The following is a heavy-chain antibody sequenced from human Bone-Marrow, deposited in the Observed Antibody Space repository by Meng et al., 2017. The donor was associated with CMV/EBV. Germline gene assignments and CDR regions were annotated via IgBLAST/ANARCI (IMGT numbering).Heavy chain of an antibody. CDR2: IIPIFGTA. CDR3: ASPDTGTHPGYYYGMDV. Sequence: SVKVSCKASGGTFSNSAINWVRQAPGQGREWMGGIIPIFGTANYAQKFQGRVTITPDESTSTAYMELSSLRSEDTAVYYCASPDTGTHPGYYYGMDVWGQGTTVTVSS. V-gene: IGHV1-69*13. J-gene: IGHJ6*02. CDR1: GGTFSNSA. D-gene: IGHD1-1*01.